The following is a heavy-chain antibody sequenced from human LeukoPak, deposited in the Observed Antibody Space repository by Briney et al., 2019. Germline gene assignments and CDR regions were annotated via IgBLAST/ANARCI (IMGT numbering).Heavy chain of an antibody. V-gene: IGHV3-48*04. Sequence: GGSLRLSCAASRFTFSDYDMNWVRQAPGKGPEWVSYISGTSSTIYYADSVKGRFTISRDNAKNSLYLQMNSLRAEDTAVYYCARDSSGTHDGGAFDIWGQGTMVTVSS. CDR2: ISGTSSTI. D-gene: IGHD1/OR15-1a*01. J-gene: IGHJ3*02. CDR3: ARDSSGTHDGGAFDI. CDR1: RFTFSDYD.